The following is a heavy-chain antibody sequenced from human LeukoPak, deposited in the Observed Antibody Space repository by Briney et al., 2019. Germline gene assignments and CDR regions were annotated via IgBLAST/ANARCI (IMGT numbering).Heavy chain of an antibody. Sequence: PGGSLRLSCAASGFTFSSYAMSWVRQAPGKGLEWVSAISGSGGSTYYADSAKGRFTISRDNSKNTLYLQMNSLRAEDTAVYYCAKDCGYSSGWPHFDYWGQGTLVTVSS. CDR1: GFTFSSYA. V-gene: IGHV3-23*01. J-gene: IGHJ4*02. D-gene: IGHD6-19*01. CDR3: AKDCGYSSGWPHFDY. CDR2: ISGSGGST.